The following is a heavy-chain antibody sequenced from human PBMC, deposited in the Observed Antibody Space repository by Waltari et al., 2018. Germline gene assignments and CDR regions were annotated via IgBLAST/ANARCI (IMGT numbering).Heavy chain of an antibody. CDR2: MFNGVST. D-gene: IGHD4-17*01. CDR1: GASISSSNYY. V-gene: IGHV4-39*01. Sequence: QLQLQESGPGLVKPSETLSLTCSVSGASISSSNYYWGWIRQPPGKGLEWIGSMFNGVSTDYNPSLKSRVTISVDTSKNQFSLRLNSVTAADTAIYYCARHGYSGGWFDPWGQGTLVTVSS. J-gene: IGHJ5*02. CDR3: ARHGYSGGWFDP.